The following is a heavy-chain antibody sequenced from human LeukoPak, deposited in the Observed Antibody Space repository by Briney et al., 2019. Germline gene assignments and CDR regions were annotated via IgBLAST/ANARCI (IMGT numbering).Heavy chain of an antibody. J-gene: IGHJ4*02. D-gene: IGHD2-2*01. CDR2: INPSGATT. CDR3: ARVYTTTCYHNCYFDY. Sequence: GASVKVSCKASGYTFTSYYIHWVRQAPGQGLEWMGIINPSGATTNYAQKFQGRLTMSRDTSTSTVYMELNSLGSADTAVYYCARVYTTTCYHNCYFDYWGQGTLVTVSS. CDR1: GYTFTSYY. V-gene: IGHV1-46*01.